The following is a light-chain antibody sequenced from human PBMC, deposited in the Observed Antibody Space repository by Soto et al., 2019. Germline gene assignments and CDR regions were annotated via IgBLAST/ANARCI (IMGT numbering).Light chain of an antibody. J-gene: IGKJ1*01. CDR3: MQALQTWT. CDR2: LGS. V-gene: IGKV2-28*01. Sequence: DIVMTQSPLSLPVTPGEPAPISCRSSQSLLHSNGYNYLDWYMQKPGQSPQLLIYLGSNRASGVPDRFSGSGSGTEFTLKISKVEAEDVGVYYCMQALQTWTFGQGTKVDIK. CDR1: QSLLHSNGYNY.